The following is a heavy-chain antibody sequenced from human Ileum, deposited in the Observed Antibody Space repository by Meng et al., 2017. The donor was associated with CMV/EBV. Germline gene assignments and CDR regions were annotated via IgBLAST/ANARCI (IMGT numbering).Heavy chain of an antibody. D-gene: IGHD5-18*01. CDR2: IKQDGSEK. CDR1: GFTFSSFW. V-gene: IGHV3-7*01. J-gene: IGHJ4*02. Sequence: GGSLRLSCAASGFTFSSFWMSWVRQAPGKGLEWVANIKQDGSEKIYVDSVKGRLTISRDNSKNSLYLQMNNLRVEDSAVYYCARDQGRYTNYVYYWGQGTVVTVSS. CDR3: ARDQGRYTNYVYY.